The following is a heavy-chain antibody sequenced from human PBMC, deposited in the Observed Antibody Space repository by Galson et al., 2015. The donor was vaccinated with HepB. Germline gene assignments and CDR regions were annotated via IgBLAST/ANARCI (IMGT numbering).Heavy chain of an antibody. Sequence: SLRLSCAASGFTFSSYTMNWVRQAPGKGLEWLSYISPDSSTIYYADSVKGRFTISRDNAKNSLYLQMHSLRDEDTAVYYCARAAFGSNPYGYLDLWGRGTLVTVSS. CDR1: GFTFSSYT. D-gene: IGHD4-23*01. J-gene: IGHJ2*01. CDR3: ARAAFGSNPYGYLDL. CDR2: ISPDSSTI. V-gene: IGHV3-48*02.